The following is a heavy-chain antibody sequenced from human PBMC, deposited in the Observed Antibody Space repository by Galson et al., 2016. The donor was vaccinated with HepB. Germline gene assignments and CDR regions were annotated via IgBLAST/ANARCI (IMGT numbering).Heavy chain of an antibody. J-gene: IGHJ4*02. V-gene: IGHV3-74*01. CDR2: IYSDGSST. CDR3: ARSSRDSSGWYDYFDY. Sequence: SLRLSCAASGFTFSSYWMHWVRQAPGKGLVWVSRIYSDGSSTNYADSVKGRFTISRDNAKNTLSLQMKSLRAEDTAVYYCARSSRDSSGWYDYFDYWGQGTLVTVSS. CDR1: GFTFSSYW. D-gene: IGHD6-19*01.